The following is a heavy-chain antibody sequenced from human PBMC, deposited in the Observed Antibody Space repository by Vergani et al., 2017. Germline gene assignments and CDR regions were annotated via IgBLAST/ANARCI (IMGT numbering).Heavy chain of an antibody. Sequence: QLQLQESGSGLVKPSQTLSLTCAVSGGSISSGGYSWSWIRQPPGKGLEWIGYIYHSGSTYYNPSLKSRVTISVDRSKNQFSLKLSSVTAADTAVYYCAKDIFTVTPGYAFDIWGQGTMVTVSS. CDR2: IYHSGST. D-gene: IGHD4-17*01. CDR3: AKDIFTVTPGYAFDI. V-gene: IGHV4-30-2*01. CDR1: GGSISSGGYS. J-gene: IGHJ3*02.